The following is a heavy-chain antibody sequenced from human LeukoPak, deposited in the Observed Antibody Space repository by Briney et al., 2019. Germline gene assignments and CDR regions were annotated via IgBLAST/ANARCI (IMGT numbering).Heavy chain of an antibody. CDR3: ARGEGITFGGVIVPRVYFNWFDP. Sequence: GASVKVSCKASGGTFSSYAISWVRQAPGQGLEWMGGIIPIFGTANYAQKFQGRVTITADESTSTAYMELSSLRSEDTAMYYCARGEGITFGGVIVPRVYFNWFDPWGQGTLVTVSS. V-gene: IGHV1-69*13. CDR2: IIPIFGTA. CDR1: GGTFSSYA. D-gene: IGHD3-16*02. J-gene: IGHJ5*02.